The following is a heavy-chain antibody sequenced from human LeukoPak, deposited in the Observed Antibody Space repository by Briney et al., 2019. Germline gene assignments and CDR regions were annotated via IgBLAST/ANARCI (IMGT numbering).Heavy chain of an antibody. J-gene: IGHJ4*02. V-gene: IGHV4-59*08. CDR1: GGSLRSYY. CDR3: ARQSYSSSWYFFDH. D-gene: IGHD6-13*01. Sequence: SETLFLTCTVSGGSLRSYYWAWIRQPPGKGLEWIGSIYYSGSSDYNPSLKSRVTISVDTSKDQFSLKLSSVTAADTAVYYCARQSYSSSWYFFDHWGQGALVTVSS. CDR2: IYYSGSS.